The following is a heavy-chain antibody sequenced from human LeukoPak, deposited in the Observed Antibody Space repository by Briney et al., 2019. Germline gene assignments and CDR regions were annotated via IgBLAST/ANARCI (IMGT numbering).Heavy chain of an antibody. Sequence: GGSLRLSCAASGFTFSSYGMSWVRQAPGKGLEWVSSISSSGSYIYYADSVKGRFTISRDNAKNSLYLQMNSLRAEDTAVYYCARVGPWVNPDYYYSYMDVWGKGTTVTVSS. J-gene: IGHJ6*03. CDR2: ISSSGSYI. D-gene: IGHD1-14*01. CDR1: GFTFSSYG. V-gene: IGHV3-21*01. CDR3: ARVGPWVNPDYYYSYMDV.